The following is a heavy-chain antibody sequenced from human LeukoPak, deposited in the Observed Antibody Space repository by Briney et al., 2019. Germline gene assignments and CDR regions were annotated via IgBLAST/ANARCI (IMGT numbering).Heavy chain of an antibody. D-gene: IGHD6-6*01. Sequence: ASVKVSCKASGYTFTSYDINWVRQATGQGLEWMGWMNPNSGNTGYAQKFQGRVTITRNTSISTAYMELSSLRSEDTAVYYCARGARRISMAARQRDYYYYMDVWGKGTTVTVSS. CDR3: ARGARRISMAARQRDYYYYMDV. J-gene: IGHJ6*03. V-gene: IGHV1-8*03. CDR1: GYTFTSYD. CDR2: MNPNSGNT.